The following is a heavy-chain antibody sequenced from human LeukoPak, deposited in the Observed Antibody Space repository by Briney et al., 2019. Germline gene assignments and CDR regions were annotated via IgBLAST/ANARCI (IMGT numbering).Heavy chain of an antibody. J-gene: IGHJ6*02. CDR3: ARSTSAIYYYGLDV. Sequence: GGSLRLSCVASEFIFRSYAMSWVRQAPGKGLEWVSVISDGGGITTYYADSVKGRFTISRDNSKNTVYLEMNSLRAEDSAVYYCARSTSAIYYYGLDVWGQGTTVTVSS. V-gene: IGHV3-23*01. CDR1: EFIFRSYA. CDR2: ISDGGGITT. D-gene: IGHD2-2*01.